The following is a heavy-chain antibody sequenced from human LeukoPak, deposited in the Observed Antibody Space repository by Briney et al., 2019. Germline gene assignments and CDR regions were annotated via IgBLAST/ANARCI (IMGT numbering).Heavy chain of an antibody. V-gene: IGHV1-69*06. D-gene: IGHD2-8*01. CDR1: GGTFSSYA. J-gene: IGHJ4*02. CDR2: IIPIFGTA. CDR3: ARVGAMVAPFDY. Sequence: ASVKDSCKASGGTFSSYAISWVRQAPGQGLEWMGGIIPIFGTANYAQKFQGRVTITAGKSTSTAYMELSSLRSEDTAVYYCARVGAMVAPFDYWGQGTLVTVSS.